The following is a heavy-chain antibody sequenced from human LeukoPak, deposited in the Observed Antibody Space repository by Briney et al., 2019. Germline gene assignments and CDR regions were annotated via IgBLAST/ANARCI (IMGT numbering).Heavy chain of an antibody. CDR2: INPSGDNT. CDR3: ARGPHRRTYDRDNWFDP. V-gene: IGHV1-46*01. Sequence: ASVKVSCKASGYTFTSYYMYWVRQPPGQGLEWMGIINPSGDNTNYAQKFQGRVTMTRDMSTTTVYMELSSLRSEDTAVYYCARGPHRRTYDRDNWFDPWGQGTLVTVSS. D-gene: IGHD3-3*01. CDR1: GYTFTSYY. J-gene: IGHJ5*02.